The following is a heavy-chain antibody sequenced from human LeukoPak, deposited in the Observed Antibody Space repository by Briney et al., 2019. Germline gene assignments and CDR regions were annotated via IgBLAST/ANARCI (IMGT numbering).Heavy chain of an antibody. D-gene: IGHD3-22*01. V-gene: IGHV1-2*02. CDR2: INPNSGGT. Sequence: ASVKVSCKASGYTFTCYYMHWVRQAPGQGKEWRGWINPNSGGTNYAQKFQGRVTMTRDTSISTAYMELSRLRSDDTAVYYCARDGNYYDSSEGDYWGQGTLVTVSS. CDR1: GYTFTCYY. J-gene: IGHJ4*02. CDR3: ARDGNYYDSSEGDY.